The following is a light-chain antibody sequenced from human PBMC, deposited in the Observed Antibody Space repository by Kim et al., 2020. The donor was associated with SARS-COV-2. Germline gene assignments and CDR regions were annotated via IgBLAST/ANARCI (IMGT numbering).Light chain of an antibody. V-gene: IGKV1-5*01. CDR3: QQNNSYSGT. CDR2: DAS. J-gene: IGKJ1*01. CDR1: QSISTW. Sequence: DIQMTQSPSTLSASVGDRVTITCRASQSISTWVAWYQQKPGRAPKVLIYDASDLESGVPARFSGSGSGTEFTLTISSLQPDDSATYYCQQNNSYSGTFGKGTKVDIK.